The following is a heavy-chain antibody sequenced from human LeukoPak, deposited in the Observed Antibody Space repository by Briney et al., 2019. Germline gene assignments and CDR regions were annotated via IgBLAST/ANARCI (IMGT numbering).Heavy chain of an antibody. V-gene: IGHV1-18*01. D-gene: IGHD6-13*01. CDR2: ISAYNGNT. CDR1: GYTFTSYG. Sequence: ASVKVSCKASGYTFTSYGISWVRQAPGQGLEWMGWISAYNGNTNYAQKLQGRVTMTTDTSTSTAYMELRSLRSDDTAVYYCARDLYKGKQQLVLYWFDPWGQGTLVTVSS. J-gene: IGHJ5*02. CDR3: ARDLYKGKQQLVLYWFDP.